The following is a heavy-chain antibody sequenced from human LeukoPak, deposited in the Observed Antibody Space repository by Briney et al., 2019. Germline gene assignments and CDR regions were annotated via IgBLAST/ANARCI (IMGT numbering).Heavy chain of an antibody. V-gene: IGHV1-18*01. CDR1: GYTFTSYG. CDR3: ARVNSGAPYYDSSGYDYSPDFDY. D-gene: IGHD3-22*01. CDR2: ISAYNGNT. Sequence: ASVKVSCKASGYTFTSYGISWVRQAPGQGLEWMGWISAYNGNTNYAQKLQGRVTMTTDTSTSTAYMELGSLRSDDTAVYYCARVNSGAPYYDSSGYDYSPDFDYWGQGTLVTVSS. J-gene: IGHJ4*02.